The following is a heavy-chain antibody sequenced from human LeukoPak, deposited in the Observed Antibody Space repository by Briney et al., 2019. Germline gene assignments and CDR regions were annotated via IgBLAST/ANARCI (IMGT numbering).Heavy chain of an antibody. Sequence: SETLSLTCAVYGGSFSGYYWSSIRQPPGKGLEWIGEINHSGSTNYNPSLKSRVTISVDTSKNQFSLKLSSVTAADTALYYCARGREYCNSTSCYTGYYYYYMDVWGKGTTVTVSS. CDR1: GGSFSGYY. CDR3: ARGREYCNSTSCYTGYYYYYMDV. D-gene: IGHD2-2*02. CDR2: INHSGST. V-gene: IGHV4-34*01. J-gene: IGHJ6*03.